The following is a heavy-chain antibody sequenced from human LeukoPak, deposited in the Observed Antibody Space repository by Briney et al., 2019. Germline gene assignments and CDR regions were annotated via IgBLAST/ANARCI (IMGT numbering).Heavy chain of an antibody. CDR2: ISSSGSTI. J-gene: IGHJ4*02. CDR1: GFTFSDYY. Sequence: GGSLRLSCAASGFTFSDYYMSWIRQAPGKGLEWVSYISSSGSTIYYADSVKGRFTISRDNAKNSLYLQMNSLRAEDTAVYYCARDSASLYYYGSGSSNFDYWGQGTLVTVSS. CDR3: ARDSASLYYYGSGSSNFDY. V-gene: IGHV3-11*04. D-gene: IGHD3-10*01.